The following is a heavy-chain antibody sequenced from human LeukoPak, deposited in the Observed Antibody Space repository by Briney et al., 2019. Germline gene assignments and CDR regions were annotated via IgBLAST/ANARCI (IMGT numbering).Heavy chain of an antibody. Sequence: SETLPLTCTVSGGSISSRSYSWGWLRQPPGKGLEWIGSIYYSGKTFYNPSLESRVTISVDTSRNQFSLNLISVTAADTAVYYCSRHQQGFCSGGSCSSDYYYMDVWGKGTTVTVSS. D-gene: IGHD2-15*01. CDR2: IYYSGKT. J-gene: IGHJ6*03. CDR1: GGSISSRSYS. V-gene: IGHV4-39*01. CDR3: SRHQQGFCSGGSCSSDYYYMDV.